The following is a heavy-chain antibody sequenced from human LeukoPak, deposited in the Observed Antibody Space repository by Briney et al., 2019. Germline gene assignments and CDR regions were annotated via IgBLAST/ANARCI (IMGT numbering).Heavy chain of an antibody. D-gene: IGHD5-18*01. Sequence: PGGSLRLSCAASGFTFSSYAMHWVRQAPGKGLEWVAAISYDGSNKYYADSVKGRFTISRDNSKNTLYLQMNSLRAEDTAVYYCARSPYSYGYYPRSNYYYGMDVWGQGTTVTVSS. V-gene: IGHV3-30-3*01. CDR1: GFTFSSYA. J-gene: IGHJ6*02. CDR2: ISYDGSNK. CDR3: ARSPYSYGYYPRSNYYYGMDV.